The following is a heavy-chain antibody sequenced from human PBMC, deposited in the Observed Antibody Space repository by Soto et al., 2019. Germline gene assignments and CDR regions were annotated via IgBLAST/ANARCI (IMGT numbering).Heavy chain of an antibody. CDR1: GYSFTSYW. V-gene: IGHV5-51*01. J-gene: IGHJ6*02. CDR2: IYPGDSDT. Sequence: PGESLKISCKGSGYSFTSYWIGWVRQMPGKGLEWMGIIYPGDSDTRYSPSFQGQVTISADKSISTAYLQWSSLKASDTAMYYCARRRTAYNQGYYYYGMDVWGQGTTVTVSS. D-gene: IGHD1-20*01. CDR3: ARRRTAYNQGYYYYGMDV.